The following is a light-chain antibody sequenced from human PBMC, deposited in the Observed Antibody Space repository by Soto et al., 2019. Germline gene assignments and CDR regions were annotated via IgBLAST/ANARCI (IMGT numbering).Light chain of an antibody. CDR3: QKYNSAPLT. V-gene: IGKV3-20*01. J-gene: IGKJ4*01. CDR1: QSVSSSY. Sequence: EIVLTQSPGTLSLSPGERATLSCRASQSVSSSYLAWYQQKPGKVPKVLIYAASILQSGVPARFSGSGSGTDFTLTISSLQPEDVATYYCQKYNSAPLTFGGGTKVEI. CDR2: AAS.